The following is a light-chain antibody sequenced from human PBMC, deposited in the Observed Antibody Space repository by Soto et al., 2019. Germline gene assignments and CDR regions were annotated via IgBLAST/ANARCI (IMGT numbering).Light chain of an antibody. CDR1: QAVSSIL. J-gene: IGKJ4*01. Sequence: EVVLTQSPGTLSLSPGERATLSCRASQAVSSILLAWYQQKPGQDPRLLSYGASRRATGIPDRCSGSGSGTDFTLTVSRLEPEDFAVYYCQQHGTSPIFGGGTKVEIK. V-gene: IGKV3-20*01. CDR2: GAS. CDR3: QQHGTSPI.